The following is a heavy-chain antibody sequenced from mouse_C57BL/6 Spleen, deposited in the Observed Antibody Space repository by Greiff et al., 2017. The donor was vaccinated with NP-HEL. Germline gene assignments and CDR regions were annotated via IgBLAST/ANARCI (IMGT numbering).Heavy chain of an antibody. CDR2: ISDGGSYT. D-gene: IGHD2-12*01. Sequence: EVQGVESGGGLVKPGGSLKLSCAASGFTFSSYAMSWVRQTPEKRLEWVATISDGGSYTYYPDNVKGRFTISRDNAKNNLYLQMSHLKSEDTAMYYCARSDDGSAYWGQGTLVTVSA. CDR3: ARSDDGSAY. V-gene: IGHV5-4*01. CDR1: GFTFSSYA. J-gene: IGHJ3*01.